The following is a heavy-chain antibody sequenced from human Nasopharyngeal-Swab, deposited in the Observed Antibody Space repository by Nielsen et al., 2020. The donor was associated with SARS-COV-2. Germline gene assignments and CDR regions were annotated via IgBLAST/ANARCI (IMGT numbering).Heavy chain of an antibody. CDR3: ARSGCTSTSCYAGLDY. CDR1: GFIFSNYG. D-gene: IGHD2-2*01. J-gene: IGHJ4*02. V-gene: IGHV3-30*03. CDR2: ISYDARDK. Sequence: GGSLRLSCAASGFIFSNYGMHWVRQAPGKGLEWVTVISYDARDKYYADSVKGRFTISRDNSKNTLYLQMNSLRAEDTAVYYCARSGCTSTSCYAGLDYWGQGTLVTVSS.